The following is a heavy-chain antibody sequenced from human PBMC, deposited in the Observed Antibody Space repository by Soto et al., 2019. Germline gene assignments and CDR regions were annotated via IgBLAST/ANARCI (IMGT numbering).Heavy chain of an antibody. CDR3: VPWEHLDASDLFDL. CDR1: GFTFSSYS. Sequence: EVQLVESGGGLVKPGGSLRLSCAASGFTFSSYSMNWVRQAPGQGLEWVSSISSDGTHIYYADSVKGRFTMSRDNAKNLVYLEMNSLRAEDTAVYYCVPWEHLDASDLFDLWRQGTMVSVSS. V-gene: IGHV3-21*01. D-gene: IGHD1-26*01. J-gene: IGHJ3*01. CDR2: ISSDGTHI.